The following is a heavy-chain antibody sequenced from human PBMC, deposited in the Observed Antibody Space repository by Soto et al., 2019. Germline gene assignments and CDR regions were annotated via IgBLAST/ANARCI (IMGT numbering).Heavy chain of an antibody. Sequence: QVQLVQSGAEVKKPGASVKVSCKASGYTFTSYGISWVRQAPGQGLEWMGWISAYNGNTNYAQKLQGRVIMTRDTSTSTAYMELRSLRSDDTAVYYCARDDGSGKNLGRWEDYWGQGTLVTVSS. D-gene: IGHD3-10*01. CDR3: ARDDGSGKNLGRWEDY. CDR2: ISAYNGNT. J-gene: IGHJ4*02. CDR1: GYTFTSYG. V-gene: IGHV1-18*01.